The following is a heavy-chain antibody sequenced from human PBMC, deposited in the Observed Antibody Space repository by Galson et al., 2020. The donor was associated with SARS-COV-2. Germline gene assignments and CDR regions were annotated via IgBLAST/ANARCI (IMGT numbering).Heavy chain of an antibody. J-gene: IGHJ5*02. D-gene: IGHD6-19*01. Sequence: SQTLSLTCTVSGGSIRSSNYYWGWIRQPPGKGLEWVGSVLNSGTTHYSPSLQSRVTISVDTSKNQFSLNLNSVTAADTAMYYCARDATSSGWYNWFDPWGQGTLVTVSS. CDR1: GGSIRSSNYY. CDR3: ARDATSSGWYNWFDP. CDR2: VLNSGTT. V-gene: IGHV4-39*07.